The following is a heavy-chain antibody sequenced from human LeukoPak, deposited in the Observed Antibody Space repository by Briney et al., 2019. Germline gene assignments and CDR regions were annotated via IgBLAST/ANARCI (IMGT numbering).Heavy chain of an antibody. V-gene: IGHV4-59*08. Sequence: KPSETLSLTCTVSGGSISSYYWSWIRQPPGKGLEWIGYIFYSGSINYNPSLKSRVTISVDTSKNQFSLKLSSVTAADTAVYYCARGFYDSSGYSEPFDYWGRGTLVTVSS. CDR3: ARGFYDSSGYSEPFDY. J-gene: IGHJ4*02. CDR1: GGSISSYY. CDR2: IFYSGSI. D-gene: IGHD3-22*01.